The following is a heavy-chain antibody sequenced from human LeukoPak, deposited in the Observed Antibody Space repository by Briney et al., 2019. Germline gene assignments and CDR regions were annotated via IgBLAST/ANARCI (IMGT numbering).Heavy chain of an antibody. D-gene: IGHD6-13*01. J-gene: IGHJ5*02. CDR1: GFTFSSYW. CDR3: ARDRLGVAAAGTSYWFDP. Sequence: PGGSLRLSCAASGFTFSSYWMSWVRQAPGKGLERVANIKQDGSEKYYMDSVKGRFTISRGNAKNSLYLQMNSLRAEDTAVYYCARDRLGVAAAGTSYWFDPWGQGTLVTVSS. V-gene: IGHV3-7*01. CDR2: IKQDGSEK.